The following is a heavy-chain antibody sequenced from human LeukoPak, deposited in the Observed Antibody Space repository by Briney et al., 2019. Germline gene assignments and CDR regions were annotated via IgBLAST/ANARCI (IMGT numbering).Heavy chain of an antibody. CDR2: TYSGGST. Sequence: GGSLRLSCAASGFTVSSNYMSWVRQAPGKGLEWVSVTYSGGSTYYADSVKGRFTISRDNSKNTLYLQMNSLRAEDTAVYYCARSPSPGYSYGYYFDYWGQGTLVTVSS. J-gene: IGHJ4*02. CDR1: GFTVSSNY. V-gene: IGHV3-66*02. D-gene: IGHD5-18*01. CDR3: ARSPSPGYSYGYYFDY.